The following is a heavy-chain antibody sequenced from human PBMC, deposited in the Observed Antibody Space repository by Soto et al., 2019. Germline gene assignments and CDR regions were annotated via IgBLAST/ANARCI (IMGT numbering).Heavy chain of an antibody. J-gene: IGHJ5*02. Sequence: QVQLVQSGAEVKKPGSSVKVSCKASGGTCSSYAISWVRQAPGQGLEWMGGIIPIFGTANYAQKFQGRVPITADESTRTAYMELSSLRSEDTAVYYCARARRPWRSASGDWFDPWGQGTRVTVSS. D-gene: IGHD3-10*01. CDR2: IIPIFGTA. CDR3: ARARRPWRSASGDWFDP. CDR1: GGTCSSYA. V-gene: IGHV1-69*01.